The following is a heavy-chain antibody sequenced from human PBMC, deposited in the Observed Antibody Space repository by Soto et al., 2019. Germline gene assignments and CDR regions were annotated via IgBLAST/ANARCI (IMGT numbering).Heavy chain of an antibody. CDR3: AKPAHEMLTSYSTFDH. CDR1: GFTFSSYA. V-gene: IGHV3-23*01. Sequence: GGSLILSCAASGFTFSSYAMSWVRQAPGKGLEWVSAISGGSTYYADSVKGRFTISRDNSKSTLFLQMDSLNADDTSLYYCAKPAHEMLTSYSTFDHWGQGSLFTVCS. CDR2: ISGGST. D-gene: IGHD3-9*01. J-gene: IGHJ4*02.